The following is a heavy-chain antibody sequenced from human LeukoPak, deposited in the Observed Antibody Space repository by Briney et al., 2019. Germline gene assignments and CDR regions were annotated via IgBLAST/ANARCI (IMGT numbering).Heavy chain of an antibody. J-gene: IGHJ1*01. Sequence: PSETLSLTCTVSGGSISSSSYYWGWIRQPPGKGLEWIGSIYYSGSTYYNPSLKSRVTISVDTSKNQFSLKLSSVTAADTAVYYCARESLQGSGYFQHWGQGTLVTVSS. CDR3: ARESLQGSGYFQH. CDR2: IYYSGST. V-gene: IGHV4-39*02. CDR1: GGSISSSSYY.